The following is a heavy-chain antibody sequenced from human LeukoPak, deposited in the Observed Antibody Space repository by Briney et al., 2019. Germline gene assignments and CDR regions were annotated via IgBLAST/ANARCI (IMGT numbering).Heavy chain of an antibody. CDR3: ARDLIAYCGGACYSGGLDY. CDR1: GGTFSSYA. D-gene: IGHD2-21*02. V-gene: IGHV1-69*05. Sequence: SVKVSCKASGGTFSSYAISWVRQAPGQGLEWMGGIIPIFGTANYAQKFQGRVTITTDESTSTAYMELGSLRSEDTAVYYCARDLIAYCGGACYSGGLDYWGQGTLVTVSS. CDR2: IIPIFGTA. J-gene: IGHJ4*02.